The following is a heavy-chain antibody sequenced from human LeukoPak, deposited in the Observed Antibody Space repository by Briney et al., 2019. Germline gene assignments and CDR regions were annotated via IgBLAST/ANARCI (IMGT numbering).Heavy chain of an antibody. J-gene: IGHJ4*02. D-gene: IGHD2-21*02. CDR1: GFTVSSNY. V-gene: IGHV3-53*01. CDR3: ARANCGGGCPIDY. CDR2: IYSGGST. Sequence: GGSLRLSCAASGFTVSSNYMSWVRQAPGKGLEWVSVIYSGGSTYYADSVKGRFTISRDKSKNTLYLQMNSLRVEDTAVYYCARANCGGGCPIDYWGQGTLVTVSS.